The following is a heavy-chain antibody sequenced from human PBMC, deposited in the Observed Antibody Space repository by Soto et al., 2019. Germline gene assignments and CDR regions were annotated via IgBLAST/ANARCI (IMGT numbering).Heavy chain of an antibody. J-gene: IGHJ4*02. CDR2: ISSSGSTI. CDR1: GFTFSSYE. CDR3: ARYRYSGSYYNFDY. D-gene: IGHD1-26*01. V-gene: IGHV3-48*03. Sequence: GGSLRLSCAASGFTFSSYEMNWVRQAPGKGLEWVSYISSSGSTIYYADSVKGRFTISRDNAKNSLYLQMNSLRAEDTAVYYCARYRYSGSYYNFDYWGQGTLVTVSS.